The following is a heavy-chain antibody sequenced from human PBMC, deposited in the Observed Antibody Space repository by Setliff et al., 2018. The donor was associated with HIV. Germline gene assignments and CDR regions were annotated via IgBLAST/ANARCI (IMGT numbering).Heavy chain of an antibody. CDR1: GDSISSYY. CDR2: IYYSGST. CDR3: ARGNPDYDILTGFWSHSFDY. Sequence: LSLTCTVSGDSISSYYWTWIRQPPGKGLDWLGNIYYSGSTNFNPSLKGRVTISLDSSKNQFSLKLNPVTAADTAIYYCARGNPDYDILTGFWSHSFDYWGRGTLVTVSS. V-gene: IGHV4-59*01. D-gene: IGHD3-9*01. J-gene: IGHJ4*02.